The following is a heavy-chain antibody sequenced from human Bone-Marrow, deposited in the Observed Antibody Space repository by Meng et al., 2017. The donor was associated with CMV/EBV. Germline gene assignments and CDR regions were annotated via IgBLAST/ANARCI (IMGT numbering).Heavy chain of an antibody. CDR2: MNPNSGNT. J-gene: IGHJ6*02. CDR1: GYTFTSYD. Sequence: ASVKVSCKASGYTFTSYDINWVRQATGQGLEWMGWMNPNSGNTGYAQKFQGRVTMTRNTSISAAYMELSSLRSEDTAVYYCARRYYDFWSGYRSSYYYYYGMDVWGQGTTVTVSS. V-gene: IGHV1-8*01. D-gene: IGHD3-3*01. CDR3: ARRYYDFWSGYRSSYYYYYGMDV.